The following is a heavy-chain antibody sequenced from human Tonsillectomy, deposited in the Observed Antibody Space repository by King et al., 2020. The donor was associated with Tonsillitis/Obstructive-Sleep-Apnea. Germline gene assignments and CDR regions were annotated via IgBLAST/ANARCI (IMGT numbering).Heavy chain of an antibody. J-gene: IGHJ5*02. CDR3: AGGDLLRDIVVVVAAAPSGWFDP. CDR2: INQGGST. V-gene: IGHV4-34*01. D-gene: IGHD2-15*01. CDR1: GGSFSGYY. Sequence: VQLQQWGAGLLKPSETLSLTCAVYGGSFSGYYWSWIRQPPGKGLEWIGEINQGGSTNHNPSLKSRVTISVDTSKNQFSLKLTSVTAADTAVYYCAGGDLLRDIVVVVAAAPSGWFDPWGQGSLVTVSS.